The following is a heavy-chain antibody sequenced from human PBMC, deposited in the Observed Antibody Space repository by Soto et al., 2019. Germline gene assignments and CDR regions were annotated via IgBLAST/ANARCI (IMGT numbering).Heavy chain of an antibody. D-gene: IGHD4-17*01. CDR2: IYWNDDK. Sequence: QITLKESGPPLVKPTQTLTLTCTFSGFSLSTSGVGVGWIRQPPGKALEWLALIYWNDDKRYSPSLKSRLTITKDTSKNQVVLTMTNMDPVDTATYYCAHSWEMIYGDYDPYYYGMDVWGQGTTVTVSS. CDR3: AHSWEMIYGDYDPYYYGMDV. CDR1: GFSLSTSGVG. V-gene: IGHV2-5*01. J-gene: IGHJ6*02.